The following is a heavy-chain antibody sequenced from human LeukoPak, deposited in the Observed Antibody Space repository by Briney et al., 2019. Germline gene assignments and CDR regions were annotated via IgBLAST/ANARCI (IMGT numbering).Heavy chain of an antibody. CDR1: GGSISSYY. Sequence: PSETLSLTCAVYGGSISSYYWSWIRQPPGKGLEWIGYIYYSGSTNYNPSLKSRVTISVDTSKNQFSLKLSSVTAADTAVYYCARLYSSSSPFDYWGQGTLVTVPS. CDR3: ARLYSSSSPFDY. V-gene: IGHV4-59*08. D-gene: IGHD6-6*01. CDR2: IYYSGST. J-gene: IGHJ4*02.